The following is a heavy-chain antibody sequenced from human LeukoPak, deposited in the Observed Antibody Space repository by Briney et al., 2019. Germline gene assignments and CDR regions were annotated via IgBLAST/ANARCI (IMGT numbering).Heavy chain of an antibody. J-gene: IGHJ3*02. CDR3: ARRVAFDI. Sequence: SETLSLTCGVSGGSLTGYYWSWIRQPPGKGLEWIGEINHSGSTKCNPSLESRVSISLDTSKNHFSLRLSSVTAAYTAVYYCARRVAFDIWGQGTLVTVSS. CDR2: INHSGST. CDR1: GGSLTGYY. V-gene: IGHV4-34*01.